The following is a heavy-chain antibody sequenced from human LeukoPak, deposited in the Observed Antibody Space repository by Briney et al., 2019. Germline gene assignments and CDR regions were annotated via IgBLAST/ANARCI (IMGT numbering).Heavy chain of an antibody. CDR1: GGTFSSYA. CDR2: IIPIFGTA. D-gene: IGHD4-17*01. J-gene: IGHJ4*02. V-gene: IGHV1-69*13. Sequence: ASVKVSCKASGGTFSSYAISWVRQAPGQGLEWMGGIIPIFGTANYAQKIQGRVTITADESTSTAYMELSSLRSEDTAVYYCASDPVTTWDNYFDYWGQGTLVTVSS. CDR3: ASDPVTTWDNYFDY.